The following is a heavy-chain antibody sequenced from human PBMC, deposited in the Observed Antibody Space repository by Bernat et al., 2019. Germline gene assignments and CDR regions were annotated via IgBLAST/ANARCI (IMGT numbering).Heavy chain of an antibody. V-gene: IGHV4-31*03. Sequence: QVQLQESGPGLVKPSQTLSLTRTVSGGSISSGGYYWSWIRQHPGKGLEWIGYIYYSGSTYYNPSLKSRVTISVDTSKNQFSLKLSSVTAADTAVYYCARSYCSGGSCYTIFDYWGQGTLVTVSS. CDR3: ARSYCSGGSCYTIFDY. J-gene: IGHJ4*02. D-gene: IGHD2-15*01. CDR1: GGSISSGGYY. CDR2: IYYSGST.